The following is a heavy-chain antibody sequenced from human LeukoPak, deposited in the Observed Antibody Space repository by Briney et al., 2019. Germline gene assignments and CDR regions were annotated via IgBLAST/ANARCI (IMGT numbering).Heavy chain of an antibody. D-gene: IGHD2-2*01. CDR1: GFTFSSYS. Sequence: GGSLRLSCAASGFTFSSYSMNWVRQAPGKGLEWVSSISSSSSYIYYADSVKGRFTISRDNAKNSLYLQMNSLRAEDTAVYYCARTPYCSSTSCYDFDYWGQGTLVTVSS. V-gene: IGHV3-21*01. CDR3: ARTPYCSSTSCYDFDY. J-gene: IGHJ4*02. CDR2: ISSSSSYI.